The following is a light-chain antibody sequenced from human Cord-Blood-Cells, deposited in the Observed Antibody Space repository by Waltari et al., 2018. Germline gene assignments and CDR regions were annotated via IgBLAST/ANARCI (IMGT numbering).Light chain of an antibody. CDR1: QDISNY. Sequence: DIQMTQSPYSLSASVGDRVTITCQARQDISNYLNWYQQKPGKAPKLLIYDASNLETGVPSRFSGSGSGTDFTFTISSLQPEDIATYYCQQYDNLITFGQGTRLEIK. J-gene: IGKJ5*01. V-gene: IGKV1-33*01. CDR2: DAS. CDR3: QQYDNLIT.